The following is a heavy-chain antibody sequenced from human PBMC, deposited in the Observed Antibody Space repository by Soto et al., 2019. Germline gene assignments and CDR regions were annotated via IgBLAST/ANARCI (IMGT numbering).Heavy chain of an antibody. Sequence: EVHLVESGGGLVKPGGSLRVSCEASGFTFKDVWMSWIRQAPGKGLEWVGRIKSKSDGGTVDYAAPVKGRFTIHRDDSRGTLYLQMNGLRNEDTAVYYCSFQQSSTVTTFENWGHGTLVTVSS. CDR2: IKSKSDGGTV. J-gene: IGHJ4*01. CDR3: SFQQSSTVTTFEN. D-gene: IGHD4-17*01. V-gene: IGHV3-15*01. CDR1: GFTFKDVW.